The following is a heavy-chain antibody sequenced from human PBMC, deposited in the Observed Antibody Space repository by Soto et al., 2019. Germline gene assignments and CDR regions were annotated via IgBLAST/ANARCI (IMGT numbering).Heavy chain of an antibody. Sequence: QVQLVESGGGVVQPWRSLRLSCAASGFTFSSYAMHWVRQAPGKGLEWVAVISYDGSNKYYADSVKGRFTISRDNSKNTLYLQMNSLRAEDTAVYYCARDPGVEMIHLWSLDYWGQGTLVTVSS. CDR1: GFTFSSYA. D-gene: IGHD5-18*01. J-gene: IGHJ4*02. CDR3: ARDPGVEMIHLWSLDY. CDR2: ISYDGSNK. V-gene: IGHV3-30-3*01.